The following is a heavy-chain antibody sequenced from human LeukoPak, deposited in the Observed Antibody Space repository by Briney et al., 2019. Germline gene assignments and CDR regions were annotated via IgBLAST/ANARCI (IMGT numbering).Heavy chain of an antibody. CDR3: ASGIRGYYYYGMDA. J-gene: IGHJ6*02. CDR2: ISGSGSSA. D-gene: IGHD2-21*01. CDR1: GFTFSSYV. V-gene: IGHV3-23*01. Sequence: PGGSLRLSCAASGFTFSSYVMSWVRQTPGKGLEWVSAISGSGSSAYYGDSVKGRFTISRDNSKNTLYLQMNSLRAEDTAIYYCASGIRGYYYYGMDAWGQGTTVTVSS.